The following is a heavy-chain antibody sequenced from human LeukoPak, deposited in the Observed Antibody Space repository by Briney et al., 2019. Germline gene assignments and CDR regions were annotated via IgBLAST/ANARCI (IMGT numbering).Heavy chain of an antibody. CDR1: GFTFSSYS. CDR2: ISSSSSYI. CDR3: ARVGTVVVPAADRWIDP. D-gene: IGHD2-2*01. J-gene: IGHJ5*02. V-gene: IGHV3-21*01. Sequence: GGSLRLSCAASGFTFSSYSMNWVRQAPGKGLEWVASISSSSSYIYYADSVKGRFTISRDNAKNSLYLQMNSLRAEDTAVYYCARVGTVVVPAADRWIDPWGQGTLVTVSS.